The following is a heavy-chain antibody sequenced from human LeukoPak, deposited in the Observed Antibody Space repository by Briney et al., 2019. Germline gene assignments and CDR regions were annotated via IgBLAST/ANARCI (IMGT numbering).Heavy chain of an antibody. CDR1: GFTFSSYA. V-gene: IGHV3-48*01. J-gene: IGHJ4*02. CDR2: ISSSSGTI. Sequence: GGSLRLSCAASGFTFSSYAMSWVRQAPGKGLEWVSYISSSSGTIYYADSVKGRFTISRDDAKNSLYLQMNSLRAEDTAVYYCASQPRGFDYWGQGTLVTVSS. CDR3: ASQPRGFDY.